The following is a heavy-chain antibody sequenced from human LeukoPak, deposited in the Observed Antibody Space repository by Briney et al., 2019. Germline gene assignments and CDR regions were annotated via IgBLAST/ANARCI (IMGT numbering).Heavy chain of an antibody. CDR1: DTSINTYY. Sequence: SETLSLTCTVSDTSINTYYWSWIRQPAGKGLEWIGHIYATGTTNYNPSLNSRVTMSIDTSKNRFSLNLRSVTAADTAVYYCAKVAKYYYGPETYFFFEHWGQGTLVTVSS. D-gene: IGHD3-10*01. CDR3: AKVAKYYYGPETYFFFEH. V-gene: IGHV4-4*07. J-gene: IGHJ4*02. CDR2: IYATGTT.